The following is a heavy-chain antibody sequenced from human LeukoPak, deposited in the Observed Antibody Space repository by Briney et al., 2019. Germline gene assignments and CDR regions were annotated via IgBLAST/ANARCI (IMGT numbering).Heavy chain of an antibody. V-gene: IGHV4-30-4*01. CDR3: ATAKSIAASSDY. D-gene: IGHD6-6*01. CDR2: IYYSGST. CDR1: GGSISSGDYY. J-gene: IGHJ4*02. Sequence: SQTLSLTCTVSGGSISSGDYYWSWNRQPPGKGLEWIGYIYYSGSTYYNPSLKSRVTISVDTSKNQFSLRLNSVTAADTAVYYCATAKSIAASSDYWGQGTLVTVSS.